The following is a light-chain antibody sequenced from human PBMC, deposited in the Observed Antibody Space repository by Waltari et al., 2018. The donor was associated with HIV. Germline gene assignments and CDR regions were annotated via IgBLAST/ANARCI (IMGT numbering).Light chain of an antibody. V-gene: IGLV2-14*01. CDR1: SSDVGGSTY. J-gene: IGLJ2*01. Sequence: QSALTQPASVSGSPGQSITISCTGTSSDVGGSTYVSWYQQHPGKAPKLMIYEVSNRPSGVSNRFSGSESGNTASLTISGLQAEDEADYYCSSYTSSSTLVFGGGTKLTVL. CDR3: SSYTSSSTLV. CDR2: EVS.